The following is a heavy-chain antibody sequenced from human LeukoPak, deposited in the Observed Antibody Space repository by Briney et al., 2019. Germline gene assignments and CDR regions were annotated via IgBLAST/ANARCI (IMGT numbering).Heavy chain of an antibody. Sequence: PGGSLRLSCVASGFTFSDYSKNWVRQAPGKGLEWVSYISRGRPNIHYAQSVKGRFTISRDIAKNSLYLQMNSLRDEDTAVYYCVRDPEALDYWGQGTLVTVSS. J-gene: IGHJ4*02. V-gene: IGHV3-48*02. CDR1: GFTFSDYS. CDR2: ISRGRPNI. CDR3: VRDPEALDY.